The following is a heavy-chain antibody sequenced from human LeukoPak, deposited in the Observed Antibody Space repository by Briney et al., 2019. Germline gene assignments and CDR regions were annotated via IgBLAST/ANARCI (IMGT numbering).Heavy chain of an antibody. J-gene: IGHJ6*03. Sequence: ASVKVSCKASGYTFTSYDINWVRQATGQGLEWMGWMNPNGGNTGYAQKFQGRVTITRNTSISTAYMELSSLRSEDTAVYYCARGGSGSQYYYYYMDVWGKGTTVTVSS. D-gene: IGHD1-26*01. V-gene: IGHV1-8*03. CDR1: GYTFTSYD. CDR3: ARGGSGSQYYYYYMDV. CDR2: MNPNGGNT.